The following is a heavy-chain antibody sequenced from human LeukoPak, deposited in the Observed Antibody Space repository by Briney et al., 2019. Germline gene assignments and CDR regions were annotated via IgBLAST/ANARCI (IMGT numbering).Heavy chain of an antibody. CDR3: AMTATRYYGMDV. Sequence: PSETLSLTCTVSGGSISSYYWSWIRQPPGKGLEWIGYIYYSGGTNYNPSLKSRVTISVDTSKNQFSLKLSSVTAADTAVYYCAMTATRYYGMDVWGQGTTVTVSS. CDR1: GGSISSYY. V-gene: IGHV4-59*08. CDR2: IYYSGGT. J-gene: IGHJ6*02.